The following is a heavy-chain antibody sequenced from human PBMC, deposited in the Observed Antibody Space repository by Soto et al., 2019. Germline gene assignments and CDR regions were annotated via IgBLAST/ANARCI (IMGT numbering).Heavy chain of an antibody. Sequence: GGSLRLSCAASGFTFSSYAMHWVRQAPGKGLEWVAVISYDGSNKYYADSVKGRFTISRDSSKNTLYLQMNSLRAEDTAVYYCARESSSVHWGQGTLVTVAS. CDR1: GFTFSSYA. D-gene: IGHD6-6*01. J-gene: IGHJ4*02. CDR3: ARESSSVH. CDR2: ISYDGSNK. V-gene: IGHV3-30-3*01.